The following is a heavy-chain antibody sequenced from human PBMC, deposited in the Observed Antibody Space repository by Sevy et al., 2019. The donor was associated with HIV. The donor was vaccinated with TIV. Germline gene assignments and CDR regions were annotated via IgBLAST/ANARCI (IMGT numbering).Heavy chain of an antibody. CDR2: ISSSSTI. D-gene: IGHD3-3*01. CDR3: AGDSGSLRFLEWLNWFDP. CDR1: GFTFSSYS. V-gene: IGHV3-48*02. J-gene: IGHJ5*02. Sequence: GGSLRLSCAASGFTFSSYSMNWVRQAPGKGLEWVSYISSSSTIYYADSVKGRFTISRDNAKNSLYLQMNSLRDEDTAVYYCAGDSGSLRFLEWLNWFDPWGQGTLVTVSS.